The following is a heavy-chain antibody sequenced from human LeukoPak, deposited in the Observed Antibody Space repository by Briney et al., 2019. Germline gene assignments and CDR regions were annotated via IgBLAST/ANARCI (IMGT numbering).Heavy chain of an antibody. V-gene: IGHV3-7*01. J-gene: IGHJ6*02. CDR1: GFTFSSYW. Sequence: GSLRLSCAASGFTFSSYWMSWVRQAPGKGLEWVAIIKQDGGEKYYVDSVKGRFTISRDNAKNSLYLQMNSLRAEDTAVYYCARVERGYYYYGMDVWGQGTTVTVSS. CDR2: IKQDGGEK. CDR3: ARVERGYYYYGMDV.